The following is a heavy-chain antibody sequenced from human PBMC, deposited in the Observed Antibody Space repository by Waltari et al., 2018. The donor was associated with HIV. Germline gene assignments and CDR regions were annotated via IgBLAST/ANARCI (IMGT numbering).Heavy chain of an antibody. V-gene: IGHV1-46*01. CDR2: INPSGGST. J-gene: IGHJ4*02. CDR3: ARNMGRAVVVVAATPGY. D-gene: IGHD2-15*01. Sequence: QVQLVQSGAEVKKPGASVKVSCKASGYTFTSYYMHWVRQAPGQGLDWMGIINPSGGSTSYAQKFQGRVTMTRDTSTSTVYMELSSLRSEDTAVYYCARNMGRAVVVVAATPGYWGQGTLVTVSS. CDR1: GYTFTSYY.